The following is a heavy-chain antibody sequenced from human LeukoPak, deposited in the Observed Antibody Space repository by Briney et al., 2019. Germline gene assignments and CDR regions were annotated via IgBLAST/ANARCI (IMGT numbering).Heavy chain of an antibody. V-gene: IGHV4-4*07. Sequence: SETLSLTCTVSDGSISSYYWSWIRQPAGKGLEWIGRIYTSGSTNYNPSLKSRVTMSVDTSKNQFSLKLSSVTAADTAVYYCARDHSEYSAEIHPWGQGTLVTVSS. D-gene: IGHD1-26*01. CDR3: ARDHSEYSAEIHP. J-gene: IGHJ5*02. CDR1: DGSISSYY. CDR2: IYTSGST.